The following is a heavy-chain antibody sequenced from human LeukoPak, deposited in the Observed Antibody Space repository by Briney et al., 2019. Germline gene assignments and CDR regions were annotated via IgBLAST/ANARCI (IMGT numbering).Heavy chain of an antibody. J-gene: IGHJ4*02. V-gene: IGHV1-69*13. CDR2: IIPIFGTA. CDR1: GGTFSSYA. D-gene: IGHD2-2*01. CDR3: ARYPTYCSSTSCHDY. Sequence: ASVKVSCKASGGTFSSYAISWVRQAPGQGLEWMGGIIPIFGTANYAQKFQGRVTITADESTSTAYMELSSLRSEDTAVYYCARYPTYCSSTSCHDYWGQGTLVTVSS.